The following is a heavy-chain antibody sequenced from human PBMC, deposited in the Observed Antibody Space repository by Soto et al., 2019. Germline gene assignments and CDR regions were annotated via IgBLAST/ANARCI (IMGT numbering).Heavy chain of an antibody. CDR3: ASTLTYYYDSSGYFTSYFDY. V-gene: IGHV1-69*13. J-gene: IGHJ4*02. CDR2: IIPIFGTA. D-gene: IGHD3-22*01. Sequence: AASVKVSCKASGGTFSSYAISWVRQATGQGLEWMGGIIPIFGTANYAQKFQGRVTITADESTSTAYMELSSLRSEDTAVYYCASTLTYYYDSSGYFTSYFDYWGQGTLVTVSS. CDR1: GGTFSSYA.